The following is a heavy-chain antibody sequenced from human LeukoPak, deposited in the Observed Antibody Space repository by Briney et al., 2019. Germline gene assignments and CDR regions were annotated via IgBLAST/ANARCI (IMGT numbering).Heavy chain of an antibody. V-gene: IGHV1-18*01. CDR2: ISAYNGNT. CDR1: GYTFTSCG. D-gene: IGHD3-10*01. Sequence: ASVKVSCKASGYTFTSCGISWVRQAPGQGLEWMGWISAYNGNTNDVQKLQGRVTMTTDTSTSTAYMELRSLRSDDTAVYYCARDLDGSGSYYTDYWGQGTLVTVSS. J-gene: IGHJ4*02. CDR3: ARDLDGSGSYYTDY.